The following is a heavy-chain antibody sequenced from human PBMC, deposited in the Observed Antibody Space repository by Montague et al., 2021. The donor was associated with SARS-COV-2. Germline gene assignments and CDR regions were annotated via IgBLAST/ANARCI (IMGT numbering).Heavy chain of an antibody. J-gene: IGHJ6*03. Sequence: SETLSLTCAVHGTSFSGYCWNWIRQPPGKGLEWIGEINHGGSTKYSPSLKSRLTISADTSKNQFSLKLTSVAAADTAVYYCARRRDGVVPSPILGVGPYYSYYCVDVWGRGTTVTVSS. CDR3: ARRRDGVVPSPILGVGPYYSYYCVDV. D-gene: IGHD3-10*01. V-gene: IGHV4-34*01. CDR2: INHGGST. CDR1: GTSFSGYC.